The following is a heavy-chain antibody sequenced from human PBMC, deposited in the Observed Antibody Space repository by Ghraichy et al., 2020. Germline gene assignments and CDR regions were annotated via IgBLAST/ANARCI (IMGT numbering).Heavy chain of an antibody. D-gene: IGHD5-12*01. CDR1: GVSISGYY. J-gene: IGHJ4*02. Sequence: SETLSLTCNVSGVSISGYYWSWIRQPPGKGLEWIGYIYYSGSTNYNPSLKSRVTISVDTSKNQFSLKLSSVTAADTAIYYCVRVAGTIFRGFGGYDWGFDYWGQGALVTVSS. CDR2: IYYSGST. CDR3: VRVAGTIFRGFGGYDWGFDY. V-gene: IGHV4-59*01.